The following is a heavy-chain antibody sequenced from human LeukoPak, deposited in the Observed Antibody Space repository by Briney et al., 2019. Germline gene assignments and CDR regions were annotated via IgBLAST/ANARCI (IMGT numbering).Heavy chain of an antibody. CDR3: ARDAQRGFDYSNSLQY. CDR2: IWSDGTNR. D-gene: IGHD4-11*01. CDR1: GFVFSHYA. Sequence: GTSLRLSCAASGFVFSHYALHWVRQAPGKGLEWVAVIWSDGTNRYYGDSVKGRFSISRDDSQKRVFLQMNNLRADDTAVYYCARDAQRGFDYSNSLQYWGQGALVTVSS. V-gene: IGHV3-33*01. J-gene: IGHJ4*02.